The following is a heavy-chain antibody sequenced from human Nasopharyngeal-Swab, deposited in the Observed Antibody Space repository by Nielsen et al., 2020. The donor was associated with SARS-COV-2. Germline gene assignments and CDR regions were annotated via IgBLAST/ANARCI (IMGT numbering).Heavy chain of an antibody. D-gene: IGHD3-3*01. Sequence: LSLTCTVSGGSISSYYWSWIRQPPGKGLEWIGYIYYSGSTNYNPSLKSRVTISVDTSKNQFSLKLSSVTAADTAVYYCARVFPLTIFGVVTTAGYFDYWGQGTLVTVSS. CDR1: GGSISSYY. V-gene: IGHV4-59*13. CDR3: ARVFPLTIFGVVTTAGYFDY. CDR2: IYYSGST. J-gene: IGHJ4*02.